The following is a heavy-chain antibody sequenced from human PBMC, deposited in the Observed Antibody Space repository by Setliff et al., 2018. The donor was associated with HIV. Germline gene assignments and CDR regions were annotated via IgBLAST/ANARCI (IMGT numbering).Heavy chain of an antibody. V-gene: IGHV3-21*01. CDR1: GFTFSSYS. CDR2: ISSSSSYI. D-gene: IGHD1-26*01. Sequence: GESLKISCAASGFTFSSYSMNWVRQAPGKGLGWVSSISSSSSYIYYADSVKGRFTISRDNAKNSLYLQMNSLRAEDTAVYYCARDRTVEWELPYNWFDPWGQGTLVTVS. J-gene: IGHJ5*02. CDR3: ARDRTVEWELPYNWFDP.